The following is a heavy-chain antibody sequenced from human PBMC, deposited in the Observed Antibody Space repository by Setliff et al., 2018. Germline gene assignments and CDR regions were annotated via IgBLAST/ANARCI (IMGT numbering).Heavy chain of an antibody. Sequence: SETLSLTCAVYGGSFSGYYWSWIRQPPGKGLEWIGEINHSGSTNYNPSLKSRVTISVDTSKNQFSLKLSSVTAADTAVYYCARHVNGSGEYYNWFDPWGQGTLVTVSS. J-gene: IGHJ5*02. CDR2: INHSGST. CDR1: GGSFSGYY. V-gene: IGHV4-34*01. CDR3: ARHVNGSGEYYNWFDP. D-gene: IGHD3-10*01.